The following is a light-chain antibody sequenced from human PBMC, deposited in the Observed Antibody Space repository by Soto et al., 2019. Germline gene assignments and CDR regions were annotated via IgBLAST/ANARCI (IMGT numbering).Light chain of an antibody. Sequence: QSARTQPASASRSPGQSITISCTGTSSDVGGYNYVSWYQQHPGKAPKLMIYEVSNRPSGVSNRFSGSKSGNTASLTISGLQAEDEAHYYCSSYTSSSTPYVFGTGTKVTIL. CDR1: SSDVGGYNY. CDR2: EVS. CDR3: SSYTSSSTPYV. J-gene: IGLJ1*01. V-gene: IGLV2-14*01.